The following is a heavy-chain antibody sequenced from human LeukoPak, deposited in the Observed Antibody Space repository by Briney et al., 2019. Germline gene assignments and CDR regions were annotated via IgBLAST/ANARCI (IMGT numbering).Heavy chain of an antibody. CDR3: ARDRTTMIRGVTLPLNYFDS. CDR1: GYTFTSYA. CDR2: INPNSGGT. V-gene: IGHV1-2*04. Sequence: GASVKVSCKASGYTFTSYAMNWVRQAPGQGLEWMGWINPNSGGTNYAQKFQGWVTMTRDTSITTVYMELTSLKSDDTAVYYCARDRTTMIRGVTLPLNYFDSWGQGTLVTVSS. J-gene: IGHJ4*02. D-gene: IGHD3-10*01.